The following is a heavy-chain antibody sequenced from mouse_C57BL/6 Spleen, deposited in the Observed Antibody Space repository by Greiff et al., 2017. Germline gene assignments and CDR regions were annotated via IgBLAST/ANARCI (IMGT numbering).Heavy chain of an antibody. CDR1: GYTFTSYW. CDR2: IDPTDSYT. Sequence: QVQLQQPGAELVKPGASVKLSCKASGYTFTSYWMQWVKQRPGQGLEWIGEIDPTDSYTNYNQKFKGKATLTVDTSSSTAYMQLSILTSEDSAVCYWASLNAYYVGYWGQGTTLTVSS. D-gene: IGHD1-2*01. V-gene: IGHV1-50*01. CDR3: ASLNAYYVGY. J-gene: IGHJ2*01.